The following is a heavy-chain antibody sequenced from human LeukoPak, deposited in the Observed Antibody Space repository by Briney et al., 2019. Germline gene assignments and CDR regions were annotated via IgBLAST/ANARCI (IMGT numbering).Heavy chain of an antibody. V-gene: IGHV3-23*01. J-gene: IGHJ4*02. CDR2: ISPTGSST. D-gene: IGHD1-26*01. Sequence: GGSLRLSCAASGITFNNYAFTWVRQAPGKGLEWVSAISPTGSSTYYADSVKGRFTISRDNSKNTLYLQVNSLRADDTAVYYCAKARSYSGTYIFDYWGQGTLVTVSS. CDR3: AKARSYSGTYIFDY. CDR1: GITFNNYA.